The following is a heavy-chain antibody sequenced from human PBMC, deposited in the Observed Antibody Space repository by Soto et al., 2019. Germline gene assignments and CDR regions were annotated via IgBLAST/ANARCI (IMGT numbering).Heavy chain of an antibody. Sequence: HVPLVQSGGEVKKPGASVKVYCKPSGYTFTNYVISWVRQAPGQGLEYMGWISPINGHTKYAQKFQGRVTLTTETSTSTAYMELRSLINDDTAVYYCARDAGSESYLAYWGQGTLVSVSS. CDR3: ARDAGSESYLAY. CDR2: ISPINGHT. D-gene: IGHD1-26*01. J-gene: IGHJ4*02. CDR1: GYTFTNYV. V-gene: IGHV1-18*01.